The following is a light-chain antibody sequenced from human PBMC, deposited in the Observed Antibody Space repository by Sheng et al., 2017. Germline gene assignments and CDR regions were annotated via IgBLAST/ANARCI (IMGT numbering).Light chain of an antibody. CDR1: QDINRC. CDR2: DTS. J-gene: IGKJ4*01. V-gene: IGKV1-33*01. CDR3: QQCXGLPFT. Sequence: DIQMTQSPSSLSASIGDRVTITCRASQDINRCLNWYQQKPGKAPNLLIFDTSNLEKGVTSRFSGSGSGTDYTFTINSLQSEDIATYFCQQCXGLPFTFGGGTKVDIK.